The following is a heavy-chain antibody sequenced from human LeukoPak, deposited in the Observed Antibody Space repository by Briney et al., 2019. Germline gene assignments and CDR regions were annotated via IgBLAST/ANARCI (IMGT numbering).Heavy chain of an antibody. CDR2: IYSGGST. V-gene: IGHV3-53*01. CDR3: AKITASASDY. J-gene: IGHJ4*02. CDR1: GFTVSNNY. Sequence: PGGSLRLSCAASGFTVSNNYMNWVRQAPGKGLEWVSVIYSGGSTYYADSVKGRFSISRDNSKNTLYLQMNSLRAEDTAVYYCAKITASASDYWGQGTQVTVSS. D-gene: IGHD1-14*01.